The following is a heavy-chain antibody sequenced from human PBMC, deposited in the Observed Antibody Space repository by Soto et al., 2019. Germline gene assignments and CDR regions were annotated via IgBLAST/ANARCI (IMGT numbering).Heavy chain of an antibody. V-gene: IGHV4-31*03. Sequence: QVQLQESGPGLVKPSQTLSLTCTVSGGSISSGGYYWSWIRQHPGQGLDWIGYIYYSGSTYYNPSLKSRVTIAVDTSKNQFSLKLSSVTAADTAVYYCAASCVGCGGFNYYGMDVWGQGSTVTVSS. D-gene: IGHD2-21*01. CDR2: IYYSGST. CDR1: GGSISSGGYY. J-gene: IGHJ6*02. CDR3: AASCVGCGGFNYYGMDV.